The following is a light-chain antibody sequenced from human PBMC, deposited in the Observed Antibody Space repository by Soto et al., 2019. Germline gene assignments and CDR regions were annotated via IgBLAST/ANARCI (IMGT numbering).Light chain of an antibody. Sequence: QSVLTQPPSASGTPGQRVTISCSGSSSNIGSNTVSWFQQLPGRAPKLLLYNNNHRPSGVPDRFSGSKSGTSASLAISGLRFEVGADYYAAAWVDTWDGHFVSGGGPQLPAL. V-gene: IGLV1-44*01. CDR1: SSNIGSNT. CDR3: AAWVDTWDGHFV. CDR2: NNN. J-gene: IGLJ7*02.